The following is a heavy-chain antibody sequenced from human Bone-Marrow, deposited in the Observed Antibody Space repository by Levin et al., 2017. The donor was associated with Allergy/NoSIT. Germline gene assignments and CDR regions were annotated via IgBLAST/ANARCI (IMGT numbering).Heavy chain of an antibody. CDR1: GFNFDDYA. CDR3: APGGHYSGWQMSMDY. D-gene: IGHD6-19*01. Sequence: GGSLRLSCATSGFNFDDYAMHWVRQAPGKGLEWVSSISWNSGNIDYADSVKGRFTISRDNAKKSLYLQMNSLRREDTAFYFCAPGGHYSGWQMSMDYWGQGTLVTVSS. J-gene: IGHJ4*02. V-gene: IGHV3-9*01. CDR2: ISWNSGNI.